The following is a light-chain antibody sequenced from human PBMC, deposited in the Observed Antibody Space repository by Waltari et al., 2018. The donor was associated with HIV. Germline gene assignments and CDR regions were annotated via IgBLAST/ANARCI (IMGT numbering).Light chain of an antibody. CDR2: GAF. V-gene: IGKV1-9*01. CDR1: QGISSY. J-gene: IGKJ5*01. CDR3: QQLNSYPIT. Sequence: DIQLTQSPSFLSASVGDRVAITCRASQGISSYLAWYQQKPGKAPKLLIYGAFTLQSGVPSRFSGSGYGTEFTLTISSLQPEDFATYYCQQLNSYPITFGQGTRLEI.